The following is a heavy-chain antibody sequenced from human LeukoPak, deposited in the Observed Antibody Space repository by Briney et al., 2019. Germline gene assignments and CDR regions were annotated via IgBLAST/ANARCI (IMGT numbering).Heavy chain of an antibody. Sequence: KCGEFLKISCKGSGYSFTSYWNGWVRQMPGKGLEWMGIIYPGDSDTRYSPSFQGQVTISADKSISTTYLQWSSLKASDTAMYYCARTYDSSGYFDFDYWGQGTLVTVSS. D-gene: IGHD3-22*01. V-gene: IGHV5-51*01. J-gene: IGHJ4*02. CDR3: ARTYDSSGYFDFDY. CDR2: IYPGDSDT. CDR1: GYSFTSYW.